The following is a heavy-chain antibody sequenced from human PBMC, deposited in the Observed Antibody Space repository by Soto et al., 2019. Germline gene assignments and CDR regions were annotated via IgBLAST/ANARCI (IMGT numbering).Heavy chain of an antibody. D-gene: IGHD3-3*01. Sequence: GGSRRLSGAASGFTFSSYSMTWVRRAPGKGLEWVSSISSSSSYIYYADSVKGRFTISRDNAKNSLYLQMNSLRAEDTAVYYCARERRHVLRFLEWAHYGMDVWGQGTTVTVSS. CDR1: GFTFSSYS. CDR2: ISSSSSYI. J-gene: IGHJ6*02. V-gene: IGHV3-21*01. CDR3: ARERRHVLRFLEWAHYGMDV.